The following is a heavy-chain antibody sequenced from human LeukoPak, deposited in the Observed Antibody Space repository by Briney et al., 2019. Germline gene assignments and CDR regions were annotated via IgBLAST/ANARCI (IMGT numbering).Heavy chain of an antibody. V-gene: IGHV3-23*01. CDR2: ISGSGGST. CDR3: AMVRGYYYHGLDV. D-gene: IGHD3-10*01. Sequence: GGSLRLSCAASGFTFSSYAMSWVRQAPGKGLDWVSAISGSGGSTYYADSVKGRFTISRDNAMNTLYLQMNSLRAEDTAVYYCAMVRGYYYHGLDVWGQGTTVTVSS. J-gene: IGHJ6*02. CDR1: GFTFSSYA.